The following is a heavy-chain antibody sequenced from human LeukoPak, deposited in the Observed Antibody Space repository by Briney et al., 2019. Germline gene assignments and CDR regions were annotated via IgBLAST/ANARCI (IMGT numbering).Heavy chain of an antibody. D-gene: IGHD3-10*01. CDR1: GYTFISYG. CDR2: ISAYNGNT. Sequence: ASVKVSCKASGYTFISYGILWVRQAPGQGLEWMGWISAYNGNTNYAQKLQGRVTMTTDTSTSTAYMELRSLRSDDTAVYYCARDAITMVRGVGDSWGQGTLVTVSS. CDR3: ARDAITMVRGVGDS. V-gene: IGHV1-18*01. J-gene: IGHJ4*02.